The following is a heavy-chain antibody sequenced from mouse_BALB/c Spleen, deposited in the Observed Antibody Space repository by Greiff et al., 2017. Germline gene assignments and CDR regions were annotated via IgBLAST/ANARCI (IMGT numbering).Heavy chain of an antibody. CDR2: IYPYNGGT. CDR1: GYTFTDYN. J-gene: IGHJ3*01. CDR3: ARSLYYDYEFAY. D-gene: IGHD2-4*01. V-gene: IGHV1S29*02. Sequence: SGPELVKPGASVKISCKASGYTFTDYNMHWVKQSHGKSLEWIGYIYPYNGGTGYNQKFKSKATLTVDNSSSTAYMELRSLTSEDSAVYYCARSLYYDYEFAYWGQGTLVTVSA.